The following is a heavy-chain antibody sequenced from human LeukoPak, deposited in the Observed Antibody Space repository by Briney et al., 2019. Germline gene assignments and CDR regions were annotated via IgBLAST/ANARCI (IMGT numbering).Heavy chain of an antibody. CDR1: GFTFKNYW. CDR3: ARSKQLDY. Sequence: GGSLRLSCVASGFTFKNYWMSWVRQAPGKGLEWVANIEADGTEKYYVDSVKGRFTISRDNAKNSLYLQMNSLRDEDTAVYYCARSKQLDYWGQGTLVTVSS. CDR2: IEADGTEK. J-gene: IGHJ4*02. V-gene: IGHV3-7*02. D-gene: IGHD6-13*01.